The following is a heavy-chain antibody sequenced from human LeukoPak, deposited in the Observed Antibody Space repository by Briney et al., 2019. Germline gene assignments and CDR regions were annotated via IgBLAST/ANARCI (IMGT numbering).Heavy chain of an antibody. Sequence: GGSLRLSCAASGLAFSAYKMHWVRHAPRKGLVWVSRISTDGYTTDYADFVQGRFTASRDNTKNTWSLEMNSLRAEDTAVYYCVVGGSPGYWGQGILVTVSS. CDR1: GLAFSAYK. CDR3: VVGGSPGY. CDR2: ISTDGYTT. J-gene: IGHJ4*02. V-gene: IGHV3-74*01. D-gene: IGHD2-15*01.